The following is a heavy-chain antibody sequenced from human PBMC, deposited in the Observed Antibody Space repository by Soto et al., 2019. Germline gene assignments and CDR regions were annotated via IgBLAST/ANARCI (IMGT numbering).Heavy chain of an antibody. CDR3: ASHFSGGRCYSDY. CDR1: GDSINSNSYY. CDR2: VYYSGRA. V-gene: IGHV4-39*01. J-gene: IGHJ4*02. D-gene: IGHD2-15*01. Sequence: SETLSLTCSVSGDSINSNSYYWGWVRQPPGKGLEWIGNVYYSGRAYYNVSLESRVTISVDTSKNQLSLKLSSVTAADTAVYYCASHFSGGRCYSDYWGQGTLVTGSS.